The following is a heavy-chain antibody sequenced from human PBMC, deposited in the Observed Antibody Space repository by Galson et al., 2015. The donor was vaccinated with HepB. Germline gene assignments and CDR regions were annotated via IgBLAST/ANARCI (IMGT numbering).Heavy chain of an antibody. CDR3: ARGGCSGGSCYAYYYYYYGMDV. Sequence: SVKVSCKASGYTFTGYYMHWVRQAPGQGLEWMGWINPNSGGTNYAQKFQGRVTMTRDTSISTAYMELSRLRSDDTAVYYCARGGCSGGSCYAYYYYYYGMDVWGQGTTVTVSS. J-gene: IGHJ6*02. D-gene: IGHD2-15*01. V-gene: IGHV1-2*02. CDR1: GYTFTGYY. CDR2: INPNSGGT.